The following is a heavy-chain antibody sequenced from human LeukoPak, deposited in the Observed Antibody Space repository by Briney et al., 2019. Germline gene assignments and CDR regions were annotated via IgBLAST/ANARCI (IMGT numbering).Heavy chain of an antibody. D-gene: IGHD2-2*01. V-gene: IGHV4-39*07. CDR3: ARTLGYCSSTSCYAGVIAAAAGFDY. J-gene: IGHJ4*02. CDR2: IYYSGNT. CDR1: GDSISSSNSY. Sequence: SETLSLTCTVSGDSISSSNSYWGWIRQPPGKGLEWIGSIYYSGNTYYNASLKSRVTISVDTSKNQFSLKLSSVTAADTAVYYCARTLGYCSSTSCYAGVIAAAAGFDYWGQGTLVTVSS.